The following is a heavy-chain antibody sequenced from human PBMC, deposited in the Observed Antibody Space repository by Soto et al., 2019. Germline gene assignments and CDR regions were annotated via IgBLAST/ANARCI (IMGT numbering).Heavy chain of an antibody. CDR3: ARWSYLDY. CDR1: GFIFTNYA. D-gene: IGHD3-3*01. CDR2: ITGSGETT. V-gene: IGHV3-23*01. Sequence: GGSLRLSCAASGFIFTNYAMNWVRQAPGKGLEWVSTITGSGETTYLADSVKGRFTISRDSSNNTLFLQMNSLRADDTAMYYCARWSYLDYWGQGTRVTVSS. J-gene: IGHJ4*02.